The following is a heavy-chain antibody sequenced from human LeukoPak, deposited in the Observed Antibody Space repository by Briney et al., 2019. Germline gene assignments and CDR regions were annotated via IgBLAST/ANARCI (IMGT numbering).Heavy chain of an antibody. V-gene: IGHV4-30-2*01. CDR3: ATRYCSGGTCYANY. CDR1: GVSISSSGYS. CDR2: IYHSGST. Sequence: SQTLSLTCAVSGVSISSSGYSWTWIRQPPGKGLEWIGYIYHSGSTYYNPSLKSRVTISVDRSKNQFSLKLSSVTAADTAVYYYATRYCSGGTCYANYWGQGTLVTVSS. D-gene: IGHD2-15*01. J-gene: IGHJ4*02.